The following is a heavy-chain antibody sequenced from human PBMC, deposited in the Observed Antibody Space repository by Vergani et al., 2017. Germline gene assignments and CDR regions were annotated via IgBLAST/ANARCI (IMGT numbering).Heavy chain of an antibody. CDR1: GFTFSSYA. CDR3: ARDRSDFWSGSAFDY. V-gene: IGHV3-30-3*01. D-gene: IGHD3-3*01. CDR2: ISYEVSNK. Sequence: QVQLVESGGGVVQPGRSLRLSCAASGFTFSSYAMHWVRQAPGKGLEWVAVISYEVSNKYYADSVKGRFTISRDNSKNTLYLQMNSLRAEDTAVYYCARDRSDFWSGSAFDYWGQGTLVTVSS. J-gene: IGHJ4*02.